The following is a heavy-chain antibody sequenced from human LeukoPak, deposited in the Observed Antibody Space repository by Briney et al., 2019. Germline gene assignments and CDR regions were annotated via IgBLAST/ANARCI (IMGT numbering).Heavy chain of an antibody. CDR1: GYTFTGYY. Sequence: ASVKVSCKASGYTFTGYYMHWVRQAPGQGLEWMGRINPNSGGANYAQKFQGRVTMTRDTSISTAYMELGSLRFDDTAVYYCARDSSGPTYYFDYWGQGTLVTVSS. D-gene: IGHD3-22*01. V-gene: IGHV1-2*02. CDR3: ARDSSGPTYYFDY. CDR2: INPNSGGA. J-gene: IGHJ4*02.